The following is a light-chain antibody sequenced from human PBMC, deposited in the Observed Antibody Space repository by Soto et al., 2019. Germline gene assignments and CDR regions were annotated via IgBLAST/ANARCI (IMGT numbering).Light chain of an antibody. V-gene: IGLV1-40*01. CDR1: SSNIGAGYD. J-gene: IGLJ2*01. CDR2: GNS. Sequence: QLVLTQPPSVSGAPGQRVTISCTGRSSNIGAGYDVHWYQQLPGTAPKLLIYGNSNRPSGVPDRFSGSKSGTSASLAITGRRAEVEADYYCQAYDSSLSGYVVFGGGTKLTVL. CDR3: QAYDSSLSGYVV.